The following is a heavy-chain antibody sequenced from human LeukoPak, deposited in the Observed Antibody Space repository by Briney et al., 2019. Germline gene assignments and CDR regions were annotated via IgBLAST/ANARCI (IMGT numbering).Heavy chain of an antibody. CDR1: GFTVSSNY. CDR3: ARSGSGWMNDFDY. D-gene: IGHD6-19*01. V-gene: IGHV3-53*01. CDR2: IYSGGST. Sequence: PGGSLRLSCAASGFTVSSNYMSWVRQAPGKGLEWVSVIYSGGSTYYADSEKGRFTISRDNSKNTLYLQMNSLRAEDTAVYYCARSGSGWMNDFDYWGQGTLVTVSS. J-gene: IGHJ4*02.